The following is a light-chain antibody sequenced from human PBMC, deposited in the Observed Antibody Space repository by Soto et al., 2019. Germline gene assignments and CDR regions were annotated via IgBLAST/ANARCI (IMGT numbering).Light chain of an antibody. CDR2: SAS. V-gene: IGKV1-39*01. J-gene: IGKJ2*02. CDR1: QSVSTS. Sequence: DIQMTQSPSSLSASVGERITITCRASQSVSTSLHWYQHKPGKAPKLLIDSASNLQSGVPSRFSGSGSGTDFTLTISSLQPEDFAIYYCQQYFSLPRTFGQGTKLEIK. CDR3: QQYFSLPRT.